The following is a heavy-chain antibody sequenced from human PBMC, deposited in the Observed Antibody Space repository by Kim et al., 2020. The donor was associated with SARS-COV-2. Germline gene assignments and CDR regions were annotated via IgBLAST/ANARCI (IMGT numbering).Heavy chain of an antibody. V-gene: IGHV4-59*13. CDR3: ARAHTQYIWFGELLHQAFDY. J-gene: IGHJ4*02. D-gene: IGHD3-10*01. CDR1: GGSISSYY. CDR2: IYYSGST. Sequence: SETLSLTCTVSGGSISSYYWSWIRQPPGKGLEWIGYIYYSGSTNYNPSLKSRVTISVHTSKNQFSLKLSSVTAADTAVYYCARAHTQYIWFGELLHQAFDYWGQGTLVTVSS.